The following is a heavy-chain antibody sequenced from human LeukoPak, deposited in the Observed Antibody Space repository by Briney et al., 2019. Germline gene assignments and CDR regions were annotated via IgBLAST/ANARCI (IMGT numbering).Heavy chain of an antibody. J-gene: IGHJ4*02. CDR3: ARLPTISTPGSRKFDY. V-gene: IGHV5-51*01. CDR1: GYTFASYW. Sequence: GESLKISCKGSGYTFASYWIAWVRQMPGQGLEWMGIINAGDSDTRYSPSFQGQVLISVEKSINTAYLHWGSLKPSDTVLYYCARLPTISTPGSRKFDYWGRGTQVTVSS. D-gene: IGHD1-14*01. CDR2: INAGDSDT.